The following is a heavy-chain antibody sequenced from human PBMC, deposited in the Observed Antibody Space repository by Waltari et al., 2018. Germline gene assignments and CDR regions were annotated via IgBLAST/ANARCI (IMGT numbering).Heavy chain of an antibody. J-gene: IGHJ4*02. CDR3: ARESQGGSGARVDYFDY. D-gene: IGHD6-25*01. V-gene: IGHV4-59*01. CDR1: GGSISSYY. CDR2: IYYSGGT. Sequence: QVQLQESGPGLVKPSETLSLTCTVSGGSISSYYWSWIRQPPGKGMEGIGYIYYSGGTNNDPARKGRVTVKKDTAKNQCSLKVSSVAAADTAVYYWARESQGGSGARVDYFDYWGQGTLVTVAS.